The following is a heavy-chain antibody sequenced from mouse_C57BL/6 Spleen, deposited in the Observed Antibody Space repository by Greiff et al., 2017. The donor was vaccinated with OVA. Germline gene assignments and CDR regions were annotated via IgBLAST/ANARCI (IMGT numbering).Heavy chain of an antibody. Sequence: VQLKESGGGLVKPGGSLTLSCAASGFSFSDYGLHWVRQPPEKGLEWVAYISSCSSTIYYADTVKGRFSITRDNAKNTLFLQMTSLQSEDNAMYYCARDYYGSMDDWGKGTSVTVSS. J-gene: IGHJ4*01. D-gene: IGHD1-1*01. CDR1: GFSFSDYG. CDR2: ISSCSSTI. CDR3: ARDYYGSMDD. V-gene: IGHV5-17*01.